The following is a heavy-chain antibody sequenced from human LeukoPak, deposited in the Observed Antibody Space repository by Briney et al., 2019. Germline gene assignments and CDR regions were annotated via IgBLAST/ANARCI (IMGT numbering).Heavy chain of an antibody. J-gene: IGHJ6*02. CDR1: GDSVSRNIAA. Sequence: SQTLSLTCAISGDSVSRNIAAWIWIRQSPSRGLEWLGRTYYRSKWHNDYAVSVKSRITLNPDTSKNQFSLQLNSVTPEDTAVYYCARYYYGSGSQPIDYYYYGMDVWGQGTTVTVSS. V-gene: IGHV6-1*01. CDR2: TYYRSKWHN. D-gene: IGHD3-10*01. CDR3: ARYYYGSGSQPIDYYYYGMDV.